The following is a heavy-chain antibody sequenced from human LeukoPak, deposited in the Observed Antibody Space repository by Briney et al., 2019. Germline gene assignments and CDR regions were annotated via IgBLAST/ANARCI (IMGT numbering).Heavy chain of an antibody. Sequence: SETLSLTCTVSGYSISGRSSYWGWFRQPPGKGPEWLGSVFYSGTPYDTPSLKSRVTISIYTSKNQFYLRLNSVTAADTAVYYCARIEGLYYPTTHVWGQGILVTVSS. J-gene: IGHJ4*02. CDR3: ARIEGLYYPTTHV. V-gene: IGHV4-39*01. CDR2: VFYSGTP. D-gene: IGHD3-10*01. CDR1: GYSISGRSSY.